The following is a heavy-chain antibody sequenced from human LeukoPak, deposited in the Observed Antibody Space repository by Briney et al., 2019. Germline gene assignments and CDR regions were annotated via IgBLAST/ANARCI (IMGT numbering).Heavy chain of an antibody. CDR1: RFSLSSHA. CDR2: IRHDGSDK. CDR3: ARRITIAAAGWGYGMDV. J-gene: IGHJ6*02. Sequence: HPGGSLRLSCAASRFSLSSHAMSWVRQAPGKGLEWVANIRHDGSDKKYVDSVKGRFTISRDNAENLLFLQMNSLRAEDTAVYYCARRITIAAAGWGYGMDVWGQGTTVTVSS. D-gene: IGHD6-13*01. V-gene: IGHV3-7*03.